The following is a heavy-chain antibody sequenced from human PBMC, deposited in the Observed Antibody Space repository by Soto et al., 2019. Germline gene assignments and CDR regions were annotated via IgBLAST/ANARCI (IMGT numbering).Heavy chain of an antibody. V-gene: IGHV4-31*03. CDR3: AREGRMATFDY. J-gene: IGHJ4*02. CDR1: GGSISSGGYY. D-gene: IGHD5-12*01. CDR2: IYYSGTT. Sequence: SETLSLTCTVSGGSISSGGYYWSWIRQHPGKGLEWIGYIYYSGTTYYNPSLKSRVTISLDTSKNQFSLKLSSVTAADTAVYYCAREGRMATFDYWGQGALITVSS.